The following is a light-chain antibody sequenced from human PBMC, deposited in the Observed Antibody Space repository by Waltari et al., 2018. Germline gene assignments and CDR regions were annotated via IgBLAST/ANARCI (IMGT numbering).Light chain of an antibody. CDR2: ANN. V-gene: IGLV1-44*01. J-gene: IGLJ3*02. CDR3: ATWDASLDTWV. CDR1: NSNIGSDI. Sequence: QSVVTPPPSASGTPGQRVTLSCSGRNSNIGSDIVTWYQQFPGTAPKLLIYANNQRPSGVPGRFSASRSGTSASLVISGLQSEDEADYYCATWDASLDTWVFGGGTKVTVL.